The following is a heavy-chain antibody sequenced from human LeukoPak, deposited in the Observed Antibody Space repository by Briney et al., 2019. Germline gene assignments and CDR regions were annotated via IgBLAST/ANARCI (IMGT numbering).Heavy chain of an antibody. V-gene: IGHV3-23*01. CDR1: GFTFSNYA. J-gene: IGHJ4*02. CDR3: AKDRGRYYDSSGYYWGYYFDS. D-gene: IGHD3-22*01. Sequence: GGSLRLSCAASGFTFSNYAVNWVRQAPGKGLEWVSAISGSGGSTYYADSVRGRFTISRDNSKNTLYLQMSSLRAEDTAVYYCAKDRGRYYDSSGYYWGYYFDSWGQGILVTVST. CDR2: ISGSGGST.